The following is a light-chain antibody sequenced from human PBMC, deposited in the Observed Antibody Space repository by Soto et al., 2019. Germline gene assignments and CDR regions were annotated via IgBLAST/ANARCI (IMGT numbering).Light chain of an antibody. CDR2: GAS. CDR3: QQYGGSPRT. V-gene: IGKV3-20*01. Sequence: EIVLTQSPGTLSLSPGEGATLSCRASQSINSFLAWYQQRRGQAPRLLIHGASNRATGIPDRFSGSGSGTDFTLTISRLEPEDFAVYYYQQYGGSPRTFGQGTQVEVK. CDR1: QSINSF. J-gene: IGKJ1*01.